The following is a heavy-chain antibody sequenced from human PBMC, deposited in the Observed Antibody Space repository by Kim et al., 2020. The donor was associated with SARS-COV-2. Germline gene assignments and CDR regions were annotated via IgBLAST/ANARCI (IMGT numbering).Heavy chain of an antibody. D-gene: IGHD1-1*01. V-gene: IGHV3-23*01. CDR3: AKHGRAGSRSAFDS. CDR2: VSLSGGTP. J-gene: IGHJ4*02. CDR1: GFTFDNYA. Sequence: GGSLRLSCAASGFTFDNYAMTWVRHVPGKGLEWVSTVSLSGGTPYYADSVKGRFTISRDNSKNTLYLQMSSLRAEDTAVSFCAKHGRAGSRSAFDSWGRG.